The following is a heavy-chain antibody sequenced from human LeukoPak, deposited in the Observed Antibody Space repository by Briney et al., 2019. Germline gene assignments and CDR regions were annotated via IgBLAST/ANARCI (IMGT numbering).Heavy chain of an antibody. CDR1: GGSFSGYY. V-gene: IGHV4-34*01. J-gene: IGHJ3*02. Sequence: SETLSLTCAVYGGSFSGYYWSWIRQPPGKGLEWIGEINHSGSTNYNPSLKSRVTISVDTSKNQFSLKLSSVTAADTAVYYCARPTRWRYAFDITGQGTMVTVSS. D-gene: IGHD2-21*01. CDR3: ARPTRWRYAFDI. CDR2: INHSGST.